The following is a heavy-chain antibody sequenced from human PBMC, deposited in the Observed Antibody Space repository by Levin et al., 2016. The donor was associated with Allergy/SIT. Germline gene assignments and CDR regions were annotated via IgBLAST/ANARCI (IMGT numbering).Heavy chain of an antibody. Sequence: WVRQAPGQGLEWMGGIIPIFGTANYAQKFQGRVTITADESTSTAYMELSSLRSEDTAVYYCARGPGKGEYFQHWGQGTLVTVSS. V-gene: IGHV1-69*01. CDR2: IIPIFGTA. CDR3: ARGPGKGEYFQH. J-gene: IGHJ1*01.